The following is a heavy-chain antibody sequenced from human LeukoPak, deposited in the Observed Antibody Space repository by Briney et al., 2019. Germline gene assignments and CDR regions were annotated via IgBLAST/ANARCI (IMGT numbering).Heavy chain of an antibody. Sequence: GASVKVSCKVSGYTLTELSMHWVRQAPGKGLEWMGGFDPEDGEAIYAQKFQGRVTMTEDTSTDTAYMELGSLRSEDTAVYYCATANYGDYVGAFDIWGQGTMVTVSS. D-gene: IGHD4-17*01. V-gene: IGHV1-24*01. CDR1: GYTLTELS. J-gene: IGHJ3*02. CDR3: ATANYGDYVGAFDI. CDR2: FDPEDGEA.